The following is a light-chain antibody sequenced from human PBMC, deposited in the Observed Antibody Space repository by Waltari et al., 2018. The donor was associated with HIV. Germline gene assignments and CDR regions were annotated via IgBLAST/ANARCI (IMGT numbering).Light chain of an antibody. Sequence: QSVLTQPPSASGTPGQRVTISCSGSSSNIGSNYVYWYQQLPGTAPKLLIYRNNQRPSGVPYRFSGSNPGTSASLAISGLRSEDEADYYCAAWDDSLSGRVFGGGTKLTVL. CDR3: AAWDDSLSGRV. J-gene: IGLJ3*02. CDR1: SSNIGSNY. CDR2: RNN. V-gene: IGLV1-47*01.